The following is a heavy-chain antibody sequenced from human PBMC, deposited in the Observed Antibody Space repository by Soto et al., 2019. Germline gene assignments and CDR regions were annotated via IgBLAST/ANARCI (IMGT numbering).Heavy chain of an antibody. D-gene: IGHD4-17*01. CDR1: AFTFSDYY. CDR3: ARAPETTEPWEYFYYYMDV. Sequence: QVQLVESGGGFVKPGGSLRLSCAASAFTFSDYYMSWIRQAPGKGLEWVSYISSGGGTAYYADSVKGRLTISRDNAKNSLFLQMNSLRGEDTAVYYCARAPETTEPWEYFYYYMDVWGKGTTVTVSS. CDR2: ISSGGGTA. J-gene: IGHJ6*03. V-gene: IGHV3-11*01.